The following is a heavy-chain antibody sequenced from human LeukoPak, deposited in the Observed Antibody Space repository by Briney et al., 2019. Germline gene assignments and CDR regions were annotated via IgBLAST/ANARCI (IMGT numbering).Heavy chain of an antibody. J-gene: IGHJ2*01. Sequence: PGGSLRLSCAASGFTFSSYEMNWVRQAPGKGLEWVSYISSSGSTIYYADSVKGRFTIPRDNAKNSLYLQMNSLRDEDTAVYYCARDIVGATKVMFWYFDLWGGSTLVTVSS. D-gene: IGHD1-26*01. CDR2: ISSSGSTI. V-gene: IGHV3-48*03. CDR3: ARDIVGATKVMFWYFDL. CDR1: GFTFSSYE.